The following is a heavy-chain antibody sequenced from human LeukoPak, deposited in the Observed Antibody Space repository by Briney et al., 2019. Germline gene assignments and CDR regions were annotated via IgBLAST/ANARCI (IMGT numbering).Heavy chain of an antibody. D-gene: IGHD3-22*01. CDR3: ARDRYDSSGVVDY. CDR2: INPNSGGT. V-gene: IGHV1-2*02. J-gene: IGHJ4*02. Sequence: AASVKVSCKASGYTFTGYYMHWVRPAPGQGLEWMGWINPNSGGTNYAQKFQGRVTMTRDTSISTAYMELSRLRSDDTAVYYCARDRYDSSGVVDYWGQGTLVTVSS. CDR1: GYTFTGYY.